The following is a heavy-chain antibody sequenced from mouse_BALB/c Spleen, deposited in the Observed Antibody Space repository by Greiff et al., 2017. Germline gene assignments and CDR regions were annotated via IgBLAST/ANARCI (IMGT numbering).Heavy chain of an antibody. CDR2: IWSGGST. CDR1: GFSLTSYG. J-gene: IGHJ2*01. V-gene: IGHV2-4-1*01. CDR3: ARNLITTVVAGGY. D-gene: IGHD1-1*01. Sequence: VQLQQSGPGLVQPSQSLSITCTVSGFSLTSYGVHWVRQSPGKGLEWLGVIWSGGSTDYNAAFISRLSISKDNSKSQVFFKMNSLQADDTAIYYCARNLITTVVAGGYWGQGTTLTVSS.